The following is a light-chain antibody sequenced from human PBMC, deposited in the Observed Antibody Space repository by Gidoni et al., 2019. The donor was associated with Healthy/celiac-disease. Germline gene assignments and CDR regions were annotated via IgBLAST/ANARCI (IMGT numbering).Light chain of an antibody. J-gene: IGKJ2*01. Sequence: ESVLTQSPASLSLAPRERASLSCRASQSGNSYLAWYQQKPGQAPRLLIYYASNRASGIPARFSGSGSGTDFTLTISSLEAEDFAVYYCQQRSNWGYTFGQGTKLEIK. V-gene: IGKV3-11*01. CDR1: QSGNSY. CDR3: QQRSNWGYT. CDR2: YAS.